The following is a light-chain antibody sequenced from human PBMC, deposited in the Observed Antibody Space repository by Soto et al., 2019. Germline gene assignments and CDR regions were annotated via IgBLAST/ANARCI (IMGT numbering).Light chain of an antibody. CDR1: QSVSSY. J-gene: IGKJ4*01. Sequence: EIVLTQSPATLSLSPGERATLSCRASQSVSSYLAWYQQKPGQAPRLLIYDASNRATGIPARFSGSGSGTDFTPTISSREPEDFAVYYCQQRSNWPPALTFGGGTKVEIK. CDR3: QQRSNWPPALT. CDR2: DAS. V-gene: IGKV3-11*01.